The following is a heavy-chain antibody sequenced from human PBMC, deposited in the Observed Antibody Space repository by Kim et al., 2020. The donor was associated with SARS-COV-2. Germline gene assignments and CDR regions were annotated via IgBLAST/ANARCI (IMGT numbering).Heavy chain of an antibody. J-gene: IGHJ4*02. D-gene: IGHD3-22*01. CDR1: GFTFSSYA. V-gene: IGHV3-23*01. CDR2: ISGSGGST. CDR3: AKDYYDSSGYYDD. Sequence: GVSLRLSCAASGFTFSSYAMSWVRQAPGKGLEWVSAISGSGGSTYYADSVKGRFTISRDNSKNTLYLQMNSLRAEDTAVYYCAKDYYDSSGYYDDWGQGTLVTVSS.